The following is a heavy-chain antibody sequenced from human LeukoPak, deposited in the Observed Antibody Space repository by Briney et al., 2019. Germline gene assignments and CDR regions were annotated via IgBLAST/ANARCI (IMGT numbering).Heavy chain of an antibody. CDR1: GFTFSSYW. CDR2: INSDGSST. CDR3: VKGRVDGSGSQFDS. V-gene: IGHV3-74*01. J-gene: IGHJ4*02. Sequence: GGSLRLSCAASGFTFSSYWMHWVRQAPGKGLVWVSRINSDGSSTSYADSVKGRFTISRDNAMDTLYLQMNSLRADDTAVYYCVKGRVDGSGSQFDSWGQGSLVIVSS. D-gene: IGHD3-10*01.